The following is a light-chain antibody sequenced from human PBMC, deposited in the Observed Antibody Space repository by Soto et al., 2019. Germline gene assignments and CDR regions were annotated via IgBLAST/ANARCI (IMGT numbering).Light chain of an antibody. Sequence: QAVLTQPRAVSGSPVQSVTISCTGTSSDVGGYNYVSWYQQHPGKAPKLMIYDVSKRPSGVPDRFSGSKSGNTASLTISGLQAEDEADYYCCSYRSAALYVFGPGTKVTVL. V-gene: IGLV2-11*01. CDR1: SSDVGGYNY. J-gene: IGLJ1*01. CDR2: DVS. CDR3: CSYRSAALYV.